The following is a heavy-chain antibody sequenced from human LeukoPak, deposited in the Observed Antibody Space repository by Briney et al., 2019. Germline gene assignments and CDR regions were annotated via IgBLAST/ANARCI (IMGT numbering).Heavy chain of an antibody. V-gene: IGHV3-48*01. D-gene: IGHD6-19*01. J-gene: IGHJ4*02. Sequence: GGSLRLSCAASGFTFSSYSMNWVRQAPGKGLEWVSYISSSSSTIYYADSVKGRFTISRDNAKNSLYLQMNSLRAEDTAVYYCAKEAVKGYFDYWGQGTLVTVSS. CDR1: GFTFSSYS. CDR2: ISSSSSTI. CDR3: AKEAVKGYFDY.